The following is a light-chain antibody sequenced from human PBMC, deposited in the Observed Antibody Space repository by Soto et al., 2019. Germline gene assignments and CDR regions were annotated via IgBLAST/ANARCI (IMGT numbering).Light chain of an antibody. CDR1: SSDVGGYTY. V-gene: IGLV2-14*01. CDR2: EVS. J-gene: IGLJ2*01. CDR3: SSYAGINTLV. Sequence: QSALTQPASVSGSPGQSITISCTGTSSDVGGYTYVSWYQRYPGKAPQLIIYEVSNRPSGVSNRFSGSKSGNTATLTVSGLQAEDEADYHCSSYAGINTLVFGGGTKVTVL.